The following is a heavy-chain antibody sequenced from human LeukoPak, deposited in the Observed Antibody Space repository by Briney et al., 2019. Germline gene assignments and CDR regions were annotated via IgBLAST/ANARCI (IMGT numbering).Heavy chain of an antibody. CDR1: GFTFSSYA. CDR2: ISSNGGST. J-gene: IGHJ3*02. D-gene: IGHD3-9*01. CDR3: ARDGTQDILTGDDAFDI. V-gene: IGHV3-64*01. Sequence: GGSLRLSCAASGFTFSSYAMHWVRQAPGKGLEYVSAISSNGGSTYYANSVKGRFTISRDNSKNTLYLQMGSLRAEDMAVYYCARDGTQDILTGDDAFDIWGQGTMVTVSS.